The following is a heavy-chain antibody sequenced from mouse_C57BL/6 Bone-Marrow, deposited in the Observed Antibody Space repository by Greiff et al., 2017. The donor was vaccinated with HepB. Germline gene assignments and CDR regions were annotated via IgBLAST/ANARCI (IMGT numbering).Heavy chain of an antibody. D-gene: IGHD1-1*01. J-gene: IGHJ1*03. V-gene: IGHV5-17*01. CDR2: ISSGSSTI. CDR1: GFTFSDYG. Sequence: EVQLMESGGGLVKPGGSLKLSCAASGFTFSDYGMHWVRQAPEKGLEWVAYISSGSSTIYYADTVKGRFTISRDNAKNTLFLQMTRLRSEDTAMYYCARTGGGSSHWYFDVWGTGTTVTVSS. CDR3: ARTGGGSSHWYFDV.